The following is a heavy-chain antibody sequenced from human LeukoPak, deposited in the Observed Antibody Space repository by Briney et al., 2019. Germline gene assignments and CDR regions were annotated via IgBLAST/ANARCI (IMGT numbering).Heavy chain of an antibody. J-gene: IGHJ4*02. V-gene: IGHV3-74*01. Sequence: GGSLRLSCAASGFTFSSYWMHWVRQTPGKGLVWVSRINGAGRSISYADSVKGRVTISRDNAKNTLYLQMNNLRAEDTAVYYCARGGDYKNDYWGQGTLVTVSS. CDR2: INGAGRSI. CDR3: ARGGDYKNDY. D-gene: IGHD4-17*01. CDR1: GFTFSSYW.